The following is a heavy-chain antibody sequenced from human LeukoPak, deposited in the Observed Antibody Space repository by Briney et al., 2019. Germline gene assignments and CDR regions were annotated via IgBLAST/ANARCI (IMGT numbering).Heavy chain of an antibody. V-gene: IGHV3-23*01. D-gene: IGHD5-18*01. Sequence: GGSLRLSCAASGFTFSSYAMSWVRQASGKGLEWVSAISGSGGSTYYADSVKGRFTISRDNSKNTLYLQMNSLRAEDTAVYYCARSSGGYSYGYSFDYWGQGTLVTVSS. CDR3: ARSSGGYSYGYSFDY. CDR1: GFTFSSYA. CDR2: ISGSGGST. J-gene: IGHJ4*02.